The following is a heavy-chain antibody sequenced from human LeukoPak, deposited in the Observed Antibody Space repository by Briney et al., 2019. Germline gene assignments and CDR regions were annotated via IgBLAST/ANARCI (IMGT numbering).Heavy chain of an antibody. CDR1: GFTFSSYW. J-gene: IGHJ4*02. CDR3: ARDGYVAGFDY. V-gene: IGHV4-4*02. CDR2: IYHSGST. D-gene: IGHD6-19*01. Sequence: GSLRLSCAASGFTFSSYWMSWVRQAPGKGLEWIGEIYHSGSTNYNPSLKSRVTISVDKSKNQFSLKLSSVTAADTAVYYCARDGYVAGFDYWGQGTLVTVSS.